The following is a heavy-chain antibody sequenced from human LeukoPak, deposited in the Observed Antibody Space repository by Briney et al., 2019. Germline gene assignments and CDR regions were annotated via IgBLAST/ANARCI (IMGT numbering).Heavy chain of an antibody. Sequence: GGSLRLSCAASGFTFSSYTMHWVRQAPGKGLEWVAFIRYDGSNKYYADSVKGRFTISRDNSKNTLYLQMNSLRAEDTAIYYCAKDPNGDYVGAFDSWGQGTMVTVSS. CDR3: AKDPNGDYVGAFDS. CDR1: GFTFSSYT. CDR2: IRYDGSNK. D-gene: IGHD4-17*01. J-gene: IGHJ3*02. V-gene: IGHV3-30*02.